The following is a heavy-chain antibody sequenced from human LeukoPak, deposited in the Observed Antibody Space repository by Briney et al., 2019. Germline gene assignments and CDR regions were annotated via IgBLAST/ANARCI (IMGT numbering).Heavy chain of an antibody. J-gene: IGHJ4*02. CDR3: AKDRELYGSGRSTFDY. D-gene: IGHD3-10*01. V-gene: IGHV3-23*01. CDR2: ISGSGGST. Sequence: GGSPRLSCAASGFTFSSYAMSWVRQAPGKGLEWVSAISGSGGSTYYADSVKGRFTISRDNSKNTLYLQMNSLRAEDTAVYYCAKDRELYGSGRSTFDYWGQGTLVTVSS. CDR1: GFTFSSYA.